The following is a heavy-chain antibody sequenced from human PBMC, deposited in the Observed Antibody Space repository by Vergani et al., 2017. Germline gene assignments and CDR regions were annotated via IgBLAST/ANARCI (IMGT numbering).Heavy chain of an antibody. CDR1: GYTFTGYY. CDR2: INPNIGGT. CDR3: ARVGGSPTYYYMDV. J-gene: IGHJ6*03. Sequence: QVQLVQSGAEVKKPAASVKVSCKASGYTFTGYYMHWVRQAPGQGLEWMGWINPNIGGTNYAQKLQGRVTMTRDTSISTAYMELSRLRSDDTAVYYCARVGGSPTYYYMDVWGKGTTVTVSS. D-gene: IGHD3-16*01. V-gene: IGHV1-2*02.